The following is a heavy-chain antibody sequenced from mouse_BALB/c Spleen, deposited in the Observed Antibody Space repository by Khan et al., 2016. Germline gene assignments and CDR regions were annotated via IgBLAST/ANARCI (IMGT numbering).Heavy chain of an antibody. J-gene: IGHJ3*01. V-gene: IGHV3-1*02. Sequence: EVQLLESGPDLVKPSQSLSLTCTVTGYSITSGDSWHWIRQFPENKLEWMGYIHYSGSTNYNPSLKSRISITRDTSKNQFFLQLNSVTTEDTATXYCVRYLYGSSPWFANWGQGTLVAVSA. CDR2: IHYSGST. D-gene: IGHD1-1*01. CDR3: VRYLYGSSPWFAN. CDR1: GYSITSGDS.